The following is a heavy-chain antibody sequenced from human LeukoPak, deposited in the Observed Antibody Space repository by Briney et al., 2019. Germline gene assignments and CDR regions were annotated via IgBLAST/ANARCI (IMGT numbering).Heavy chain of an antibody. CDR1: GFTFSKAW. CDR3: TTSTRAWDYFGY. D-gene: IGHD1-1*01. V-gene: IGHV3-15*01. Sequence: GGSLRLSCAASGFTFSKAWLSWVRQAPGKGLEWVGRIKSKTNGGTTDYAAPVRGRLTISRDDSKNTLYLQMSSLKTEDTAVYYCTTSTRAWDYFGYWGQGTLGTVSS. J-gene: IGHJ4*02. CDR2: IKSKTNGGTT.